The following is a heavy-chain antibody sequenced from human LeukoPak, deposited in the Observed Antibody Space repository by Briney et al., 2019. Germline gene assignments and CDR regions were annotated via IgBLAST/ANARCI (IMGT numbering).Heavy chain of an antibody. J-gene: IGHJ1*01. CDR3: ARGVGAALGYFQH. D-gene: IGHD2-15*01. CDR1: GGSISSYY. CDR2: IYYSGST. Sequence: SETLSLTCTVPGGSISSYYWSWIRQPPGKGLEWIGYIYYSGSTNYNPSLKSRVTISVDTSKNQFSLQLSSVTAADTAVYYCARGVGAALGYFQHWGQGTLVTVSS. V-gene: IGHV4-59*01.